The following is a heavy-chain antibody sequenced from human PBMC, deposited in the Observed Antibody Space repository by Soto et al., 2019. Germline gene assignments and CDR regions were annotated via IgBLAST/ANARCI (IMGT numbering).Heavy chain of an antibody. CDR1: GFTFSSYG. Sequence: QVQLVESGGGVVQPGRSLRLSCAASGFTFSSYGMHWVRQAPGKGLAWVAVIWYDGRNKYYADSVKCRFTISRDNSKTTLYLQMNSLRAEHTAVYYCARDGDGWYWGQVTLVTVSS. CDR2: IWYDGRNK. J-gene: IGHJ4*02. V-gene: IGHV3-33*01. D-gene: IGHD2-15*01. CDR3: ARDGDGWY.